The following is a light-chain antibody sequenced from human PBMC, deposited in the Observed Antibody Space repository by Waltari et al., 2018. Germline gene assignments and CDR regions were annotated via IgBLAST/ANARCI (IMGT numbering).Light chain of an antibody. CDR1: TSDIGAYNY. CDR3: SSYTASTTRV. CDR2: EVN. Sequence: QSALTQPASVSGSPGQWITISCTGTTSDIGAYNYVSWYQHHPGKAPKLIIYEVNDRPSGVSNRFSGSKSGTTASLTISGLQAEDEADYYCSSYTASTTRVFGGGTKLTVL. V-gene: IGLV2-14*01. J-gene: IGLJ3*02.